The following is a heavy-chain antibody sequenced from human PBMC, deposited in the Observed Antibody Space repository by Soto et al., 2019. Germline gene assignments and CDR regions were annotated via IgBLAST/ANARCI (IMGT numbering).Heavy chain of an antibody. CDR3: AREFQYDSGGFHELYF. V-gene: IGHV1-18*04. J-gene: IGHJ4*02. CDR1: GYTFNSFG. CDR2: ISAYNGNI. Sequence: QVHLEQSGAEVRKPGASVKVSCKASGYTFNSFGINWVRQAPGQGLEWLGWISAYNGNINYAQKFHGRVTMTADTSTTTAYLELTSLRSDDTAVYYCAREFQYDSGGFHELYFWGQGTLVTVSS. D-gene: IGHD3-22*01.